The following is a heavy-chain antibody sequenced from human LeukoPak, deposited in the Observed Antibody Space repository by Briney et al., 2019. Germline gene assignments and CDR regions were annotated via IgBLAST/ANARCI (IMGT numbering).Heavy chain of an antibody. CDR1: GFTFDDYA. D-gene: IGHD3-9*01. CDR2: ISWNSGSI. Sequence: GGSLRLSCAASGFTFDDYAMHWVRQAPGKGLEWVSGISWNSGSIGYADSVKGRFTISRDNAKNSLYLQMNSLRAEDTALYYCAKDQTGDYDILTGSPVLDYWGQGTLVTVSS. CDR3: AKDQTGDYDILTGSPVLDY. V-gene: IGHV3-9*01. J-gene: IGHJ4*02.